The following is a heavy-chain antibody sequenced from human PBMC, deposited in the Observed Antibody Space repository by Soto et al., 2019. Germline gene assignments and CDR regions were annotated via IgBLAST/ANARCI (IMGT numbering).Heavy chain of an antibody. CDR1: GFKFSDNA. CDR2: ISGNGDTT. J-gene: IGHJ4*02. D-gene: IGHD6-6*01. CDR3: AQCSSPFGGCERVDY. V-gene: IGHV3-23*01. Sequence: EVQLLDSGGGWVQPGGSLRLSCAASGFKFSDNAMSWVRQAPGKGPEWVAGISGNGDTTYYVESVKGRFTISRDNSKSTLHLQMNSLRAEDTAVYYCAQCSSPFGGCERVDYWGQATLVTVSS.